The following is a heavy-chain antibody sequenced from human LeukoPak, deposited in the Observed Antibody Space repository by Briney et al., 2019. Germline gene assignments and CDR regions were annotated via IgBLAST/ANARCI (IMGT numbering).Heavy chain of an antibody. J-gene: IGHJ4*02. CDR2: ISWNSGSI. Sequence: GRSLRLSCAASGFTFDDYAMHWVRQAPGKGLEWVSGISWNSGSIGYADSVKGRFTISRDNSKNTLYLQMNSLRAEDTAVYYCARSNAYSGSSLWYWGQGTLVTVSS. D-gene: IGHD1-26*01. CDR1: GFTFDDYA. CDR3: ARSNAYSGSSLWY. V-gene: IGHV3-9*01.